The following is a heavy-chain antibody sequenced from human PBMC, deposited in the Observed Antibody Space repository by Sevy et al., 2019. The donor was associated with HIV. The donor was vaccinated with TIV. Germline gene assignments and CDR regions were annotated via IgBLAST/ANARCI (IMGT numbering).Heavy chain of an antibody. Sequence: GGSLRLSCAASGFTVSSNYMSWVRPAPGKGLEWVSVIYSGGSTYYADSVKGRFTISRDNSKNTLYLQMNSLRAEDTAVYYCAYSSSLYAGFDPWGQGTLVTVSS. V-gene: IGHV3-53*01. CDR2: IYSGGST. D-gene: IGHD6-13*01. CDR1: GFTVSSNY. J-gene: IGHJ5*02. CDR3: AYSSSLYAGFDP.